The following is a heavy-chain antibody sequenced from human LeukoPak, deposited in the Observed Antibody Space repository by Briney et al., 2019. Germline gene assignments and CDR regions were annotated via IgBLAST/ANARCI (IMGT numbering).Heavy chain of an antibody. V-gene: IGHV3-11*01. D-gene: IGHD3-3*01. J-gene: IGHJ5*02. CDR1: GFTFSDYY. CDR2: ISSSGSTI. Sequence: GGSLRLSCAASGFTFSDYYMSWIRQAPGKGLEWVSYISSSGSTIYYADSVKGRFTISRDNAKNSLYLQMNSLRAEDSAVYYCAREVFSDYDFWSGYYHNWFDPWGQGTLVTVSS. CDR3: AREVFSDYDFWSGYYHNWFDP.